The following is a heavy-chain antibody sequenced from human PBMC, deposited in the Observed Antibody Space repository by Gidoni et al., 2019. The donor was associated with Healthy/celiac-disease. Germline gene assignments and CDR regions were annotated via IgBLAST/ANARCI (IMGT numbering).Heavy chain of an antibody. CDR3: AHHRNTYLNEHIVVVTAIPFDY. J-gene: IGHJ4*02. CDR2: IYWDDDK. D-gene: IGHD2-21*02. Sequence: QITLKESGPTLVKPTQTLTLTCTFSGSSLSTSGVGVGWIRQPPGKALEWLALIYWDDDKRYRPSLKNRLTITKDTSKNQVVLTMTNMDPVDTATYYCAHHRNTYLNEHIVVVTAIPFDYWGQGTLVTVSS. V-gene: IGHV2-5*02. CDR1: GSSLSTSGVG.